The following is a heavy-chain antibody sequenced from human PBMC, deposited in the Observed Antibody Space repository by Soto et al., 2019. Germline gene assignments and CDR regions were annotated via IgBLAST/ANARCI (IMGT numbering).Heavy chain of an antibody. CDR2: IKSKTDGGTT. Sequence: GGSQRLSCAASGFTFSNAWMSWVRQAPRQGQEWVGRIKSKTDGGTTDYAAPVKGRFTISRDDSKNTLYLQMNSLKTEDTAVYYCTTADDFWSCYYSVDYWGQGTLVTVSS. D-gene: IGHD3-3*01. J-gene: IGHJ4*02. CDR3: TTADDFWSCYYSVDY. CDR1: GFTFSNAW. V-gene: IGHV3-15*01.